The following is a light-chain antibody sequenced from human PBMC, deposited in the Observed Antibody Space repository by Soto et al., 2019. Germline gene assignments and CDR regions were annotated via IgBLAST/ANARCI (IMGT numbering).Light chain of an antibody. CDR3: QQCSNWPLT. Sequence: EIVMTQSPATLSVSPGEGATLSCKASQNVYNNLAGYQQRPGQPPRLLIYDASTGGTGISARFSGSGYGTEFTLTLSSLQSEDFAVYFCQQCSNWPLTFGGGTKVEIK. CDR1: QNVYNN. V-gene: IGKV3-15*01. J-gene: IGKJ4*01. CDR2: DAS.